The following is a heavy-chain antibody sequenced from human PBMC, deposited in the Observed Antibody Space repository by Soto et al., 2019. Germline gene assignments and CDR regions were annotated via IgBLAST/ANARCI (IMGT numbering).Heavy chain of an antibody. V-gene: IGHV1-8*01. CDR3: ARDRYDFWSGYYTWLGFGDEYYYYGMDV. CDR1: GYTFTSYD. CDR2: MNPNSGNT. D-gene: IGHD3-3*01. Sequence: GASVKVSCKASGYTFTSYDINWVRQATGQGLEWMGWMNPNSGNTGYAQKFQGRVTMTRNTSIGTAYMELSSLRSEDTAVYYCARDRYDFWSGYYTWLGFGDEYYYYGMDVWGQGTTVTVSS. J-gene: IGHJ6*02.